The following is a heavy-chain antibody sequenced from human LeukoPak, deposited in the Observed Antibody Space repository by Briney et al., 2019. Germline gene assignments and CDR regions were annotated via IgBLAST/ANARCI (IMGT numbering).Heavy chain of an antibody. Sequence: PSETLSLTCAVYGGSFSGYYWSWIRQPPGKGLEWIGEINHSGSTNYNPSLKSRVTISVDTSKNQFSLKLSSVTAADTAVYYCARLTYSSTLSFDYWGQGTLVTVSS. CDR3: ARLTYSSTLSFDY. J-gene: IGHJ4*02. CDR2: INHSGST. V-gene: IGHV4-34*01. CDR1: GGSFSGYY. D-gene: IGHD6-13*01.